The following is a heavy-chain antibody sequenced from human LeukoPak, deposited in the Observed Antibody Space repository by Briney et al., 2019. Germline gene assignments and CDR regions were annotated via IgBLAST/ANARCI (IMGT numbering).Heavy chain of an antibody. CDR1: GGSISSYY. J-gene: IGHJ5*02. Sequence: SETLSLTCTVSGGSISSYYWSWIRQPPGKGLEWIGYIYYSGSTNYNPSLKSRVTISVDTSKNQFSLKLSSVTAADTALYYCAREVNHYGLRRNSFDPWGQGTKVTVSS. CDR2: IYYSGST. D-gene: IGHD3-10*01. CDR3: AREVNHYGLRRNSFDP. V-gene: IGHV4-59*12.